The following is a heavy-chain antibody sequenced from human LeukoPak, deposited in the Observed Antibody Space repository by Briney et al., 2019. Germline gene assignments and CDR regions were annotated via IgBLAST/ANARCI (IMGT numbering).Heavy chain of an antibody. V-gene: IGHV1-69*13. CDR2: IIPIFGTA. J-gene: IGHJ6*02. CDR3: ARAALTPGYYYYGMDV. CDR1: GGTFSSYA. D-gene: IGHD6-6*01. Sequence: SVKVSCTASGGTFSSYAISWVRQAPGQRLEWMGGIIPIFGTANYAQKFQDRVTITADESTSTAYMELSSLRSEDTAVYYCARAALTPGYYYYGMDVWGQGTTVTVSS.